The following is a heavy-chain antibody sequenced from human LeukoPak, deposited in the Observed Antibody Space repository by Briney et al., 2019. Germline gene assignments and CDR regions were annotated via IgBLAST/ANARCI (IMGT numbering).Heavy chain of an antibody. CDR3: AKGGIALDY. CDR2: ISYDGSNK. D-gene: IGHD6-13*01. V-gene: IGHV3-30*18. CDR1: GFTFSSYG. Sequence: RSLRLSCAASGFTFSSYGMHWVRQAPGKGLEWVAVISYDGSNKYYADSVKGRFTISRDNSKNTLYLQMNSLRAEDTAVYYCAKGGIALDYWGQGTLVTVSS. J-gene: IGHJ4*02.